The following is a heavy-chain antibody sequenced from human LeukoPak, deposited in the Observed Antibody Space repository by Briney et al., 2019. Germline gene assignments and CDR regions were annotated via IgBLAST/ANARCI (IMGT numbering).Heavy chain of an antibody. D-gene: IGHD5-18*01. CDR3: ARDGYSYEVDY. Sequence: GGSLRLSCAASGFTFSSYAMSWVRQTPGKGLEWVAVIWHDGSNKYYADSVKGRFTISRDNSKNTLYLQMNSLRAEDTAVYYCARDGYSYEVDYWGQGTLVTVSS. V-gene: IGHV3-33*08. CDR1: GFTFSSYA. J-gene: IGHJ4*02. CDR2: IWHDGSNK.